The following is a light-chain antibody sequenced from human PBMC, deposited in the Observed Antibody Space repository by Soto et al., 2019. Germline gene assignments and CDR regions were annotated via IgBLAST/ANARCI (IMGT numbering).Light chain of an antibody. J-gene: IGKJ3*01. CDR3: QQRSNWPPRVT. V-gene: IGKV3-11*01. CDR2: DAS. Sequence: EVVLTQSPATLSLSPGERATLSCRASESVSSNLAWYQQKPGQAPRLLIYDASNRATGIPARFSGSGSGTDFTLTISSLEPEDCAVYYCQQRSNWPPRVTFGPGTKVDIK. CDR1: ESVSSN.